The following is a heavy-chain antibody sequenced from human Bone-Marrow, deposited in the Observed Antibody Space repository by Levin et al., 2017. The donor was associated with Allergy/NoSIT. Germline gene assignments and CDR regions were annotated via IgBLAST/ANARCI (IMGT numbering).Heavy chain of an antibody. CDR1: GFTFSTNY. D-gene: IGHD4-17*01. Sequence: LSLTCAASGFTFSTNYLNWFRQAPGKGLEWVSLIYSVGSTRYADSVKGRFTISRDRTTNMLYLQMNSLRPEDTAFYYCASNGDLGYWGQGTLVTVSS. V-gene: IGHV3-66*02. CDR2: IYSVGST. CDR3: ASNGDLGY. J-gene: IGHJ4*02.